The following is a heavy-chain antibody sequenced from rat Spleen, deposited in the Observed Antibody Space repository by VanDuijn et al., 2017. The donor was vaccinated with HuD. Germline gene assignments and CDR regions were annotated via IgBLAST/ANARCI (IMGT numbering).Heavy chain of an antibody. V-gene: IGHV5-27*01. J-gene: IGHJ2*01. CDR3: TTDTFYDGTYYPGGFDY. CDR1: GFTFSNYY. Sequence: EVQLVESGGGLVQPGRSLKLSCAASGFTFSNYYMAWVRQAPTKGLEWVAYISTGGDNTYYRDSVKGRLTISRDNAKSTLYLQLDSLRSEDTATYYCTTDTFYDGTYYPGGFDYWGQGVMVTVSS. CDR2: ISTGGDNT. D-gene: IGHD1-12*02.